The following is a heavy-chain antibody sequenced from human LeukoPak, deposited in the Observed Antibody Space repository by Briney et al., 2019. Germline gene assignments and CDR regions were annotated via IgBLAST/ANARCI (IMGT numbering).Heavy chain of an antibody. CDR1: GYTFTGYY. J-gene: IGHJ6*03. V-gene: IGHV1-2*02. Sequence: VASVKVSCKASGYTFTGYYMHWVRQAPGQGLEWMGWINPNSGGTNYAQKFQGRVTMTRDTSISTAYMELSRLRSDDTAVYYCARVAAAGTRYYYYMDVWGEGTTVTVSS. CDR3: ARVAAAGTRYYYYMDV. CDR2: INPNSGGT. D-gene: IGHD6-13*01.